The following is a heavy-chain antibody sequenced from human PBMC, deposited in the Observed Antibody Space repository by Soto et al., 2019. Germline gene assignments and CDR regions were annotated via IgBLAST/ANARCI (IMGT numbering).Heavy chain of an antibody. CDR2: IKSKTDGGTT. CDR3: TTFLTDYGEGITRCP. Sequence: SNAWMNWVRQAPGKGLEWVGRIKSKTDGGTTDYAAPVKGRFTISRDDSKNTLYLQMNSLKTEDTAVYYCTTFLTDYGEGITRCPWGQRTLVTVSS. D-gene: IGHD4-17*01. CDR1: SNAW. V-gene: IGHV3-15*07. J-gene: IGHJ5*02.